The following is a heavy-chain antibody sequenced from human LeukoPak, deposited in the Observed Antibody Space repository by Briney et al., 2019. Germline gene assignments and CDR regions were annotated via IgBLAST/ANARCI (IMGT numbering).Heavy chain of an antibody. V-gene: IGHV3-21*01. J-gene: IGHJ4*02. D-gene: IGHD5-24*01. CDR2: ISSGSSHI. Sequence: GGSLRLSCAASGFIFSTHSMSWVRQSPGKGLEWVSSISSGSSHIYYADSMKGRLTISRDNAGNSLFLQMNSLRAEDTAVYYCVRDFRTQLDGYSPPYHFDYWGQGALVTVSS. CDR1: GFIFSTHS. CDR3: VRDFRTQLDGYSPPYHFDY.